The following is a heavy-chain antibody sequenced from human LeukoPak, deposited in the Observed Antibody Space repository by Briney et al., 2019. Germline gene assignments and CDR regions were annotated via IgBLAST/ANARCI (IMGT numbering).Heavy chain of an antibody. CDR2: ISGSGEST. J-gene: IGHJ4*02. D-gene: IGHD5-24*01. CDR1: GFTFSSYA. Sequence: PGGSVRLSCAGPGFTFSSYAMSWVRQAPGKGLEWVSGISGSGESTSYGASVKGQFTISRDNSKSTVYLQMNSLRVEDTAVYYCAKDDDGHNSGDFDYWGQGTLVTVSS. V-gene: IGHV3-23*01. CDR3: AKDDDGHNSGDFDY.